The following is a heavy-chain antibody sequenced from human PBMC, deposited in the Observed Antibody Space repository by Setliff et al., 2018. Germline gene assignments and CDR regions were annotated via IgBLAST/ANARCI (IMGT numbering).Heavy chain of an antibody. J-gene: IGHJ3*02. Sequence: PSETLSLTCTVSGDSISSGYYYWTWIRQSAGKGLEWIGHFYTSGNTNYNPSLKSRVTISVDTSKNQFSLKLSSVTAADTAVYYCAREWGSNGWAFDIWGQGTMVTVSS. D-gene: IGHD3-16*01. CDR1: GDSISSGYYY. CDR3: AREWGSNGWAFDI. CDR2: FYTSGNT. V-gene: IGHV4-61*09.